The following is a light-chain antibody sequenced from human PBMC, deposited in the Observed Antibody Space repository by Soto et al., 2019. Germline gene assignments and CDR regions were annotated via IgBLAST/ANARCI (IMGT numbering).Light chain of an antibody. V-gene: IGKV3-11*01. CDR2: DAS. J-gene: IGKJ4*01. CDR3: QQRRDWPIT. Sequence: EIVLTQSPATLSLSPGERATLSCRASPSVATLLSWYQQKPGQVPRLLIYDASNRATGIPARFSGSGSGTDFTLTISSLEPEDFAVYYCQQRRDWPITFGGGTKVDIK. CDR1: PSVATL.